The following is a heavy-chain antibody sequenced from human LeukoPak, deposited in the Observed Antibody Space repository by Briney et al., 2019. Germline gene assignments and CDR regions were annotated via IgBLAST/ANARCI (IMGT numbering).Heavy chain of an antibody. V-gene: IGHV4-4*02. CDR3: ARDLDDYNALPPIFQH. J-gene: IGHJ1*01. D-gene: IGHD5-24*01. Sequence: PSETLSLTCAVSGGSISSSNWWSWVRQPPGKGLEWIGEIYHSGSTNYNPSLKSRVTISVDKSKNQFSLKLSSVTAADTAVYYCARDLDDYNALPPIFQHWGQGTLVTVSS. CDR2: IYHSGST. CDR1: GGSISSSNW.